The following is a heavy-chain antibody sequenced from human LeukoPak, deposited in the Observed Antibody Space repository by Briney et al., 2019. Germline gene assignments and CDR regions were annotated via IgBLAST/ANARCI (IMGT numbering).Heavy chain of an antibody. CDR3: ARHGGYCSSTSCSWGAFGI. V-gene: IGHV4-39*01. CDR2: IYYSGST. CDR1: GGSISSSSYY. J-gene: IGHJ3*02. D-gene: IGHD2-2*01. Sequence: SETPSLTCTVSGGSISSSSYYWGWIRQPPGKGLEWIGSIYYSGSTYYNPSLKSRVTISVDTSKNQFSLKLSSVTAADTAVYYCARHGGYCSSTSCSWGAFGIWGQGTMVTVSS.